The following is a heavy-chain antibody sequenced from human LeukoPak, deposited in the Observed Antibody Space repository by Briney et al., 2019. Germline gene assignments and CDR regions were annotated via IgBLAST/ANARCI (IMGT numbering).Heavy chain of an antibody. D-gene: IGHD4-17*01. CDR2: ISYDGSNK. CDR1: GFTFSSYA. V-gene: IGHV3-30*14. Sequence: PGGSLRLSCAASGFTFSSYAMHWVRQAPGKGLEWVAVISYDGSNKYYADSVKGRFTISRDNSKNTLYLQMGSLRAEDMAVYYCARGMTTVFWFDPWGQGTLVTVSS. CDR3: ARGMTTVFWFDP. J-gene: IGHJ5*02.